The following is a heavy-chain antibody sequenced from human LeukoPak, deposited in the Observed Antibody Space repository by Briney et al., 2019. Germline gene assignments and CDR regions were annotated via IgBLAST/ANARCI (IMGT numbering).Heavy chain of an antibody. D-gene: IGHD3-10*01. J-gene: IGHJ4*02. Sequence: GGSLRLSCVASGFTFSSYAMNWVRQAPGKGLEWVSTSASGGSSYYADSVKGRFTISRDNSKNTLYLQMNSLRAEDTAVYYCASILRSSSGYYFDYWGQGTLVTVSS. V-gene: IGHV3-23*01. CDR1: GFTFSSYA. CDR3: ASILRSSSGYYFDY. CDR2: SASGGSS.